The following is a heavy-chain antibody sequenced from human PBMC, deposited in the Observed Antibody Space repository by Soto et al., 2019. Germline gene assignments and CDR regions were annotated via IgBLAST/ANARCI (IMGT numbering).Heavy chain of an antibody. CDR2: INANNGDT. CDR1: GYTFTSYW. D-gene: IGHD1-26*01. CDR3: SRFGAYGSH. J-gene: IGHJ4*02. V-gene: IGHV1-18*04. Sequence: GPELKKPGASVKVSCKASGYTFTSYWISWVRQAPGQGLEWMGRINANNGDTDYRQKFQGRITMTADASTDTVYMDLRNLTTDDTGVYYCSRFGAYGSHWGQGTQITVSS.